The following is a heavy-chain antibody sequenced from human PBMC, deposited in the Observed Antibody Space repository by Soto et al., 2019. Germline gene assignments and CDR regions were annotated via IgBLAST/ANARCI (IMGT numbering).Heavy chain of an antibody. Sequence: GGSLRLSCAASGFTVSSNYMSWVRQAPGKGLEWVSVIYSGGSTNYADSVKGRFTISRDNAKNTLSLHMNSLRPEDTAVYYCTRGVFFDYWGQGTLVTVSS. CDR1: GFTVSSNY. D-gene: IGHD2-8*01. CDR2: IYSGGST. V-gene: IGHV3-53*01. J-gene: IGHJ4*02. CDR3: TRGVFFDY.